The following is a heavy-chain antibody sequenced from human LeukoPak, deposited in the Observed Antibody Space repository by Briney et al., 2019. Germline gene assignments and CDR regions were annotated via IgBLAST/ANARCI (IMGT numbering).Heavy chain of an antibody. Sequence: GGTLRLSCAASGFSVSSNSMSWVREAPGKGLECVSIIYSRDVTSYADSVKDRFTISRDSDKNTLFLQMDSLRSDDTAVYYCARVLAAIALRDYHYVDVWGKGTTVTVSS. CDR2: IYSRDVT. CDR3: ARVLAAIALRDYHYVDV. J-gene: IGHJ6*03. CDR1: GFSVSSNS. V-gene: IGHV3-53*01. D-gene: IGHD6-19*01.